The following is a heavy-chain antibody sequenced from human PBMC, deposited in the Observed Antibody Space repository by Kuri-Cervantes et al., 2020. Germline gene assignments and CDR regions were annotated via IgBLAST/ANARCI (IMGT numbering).Heavy chain of an antibody. CDR2: INAGNGNT. J-gene: IGHJ5*02. V-gene: IGHV1-3*01. CDR3: ARDTYSSSSWFDP. CDR1: GYTFTSYA. Sequence: ASVKVSCKASGYTFTSYAMHWVRQAPGQRLEWMGWINAGNGNTKYSQKFQGRVTMTTDTSTSTAYMELRSLRSDDTAVYYCARDTYSSSSWFDPWGQGTLVTVSS. D-gene: IGHD6-6*01.